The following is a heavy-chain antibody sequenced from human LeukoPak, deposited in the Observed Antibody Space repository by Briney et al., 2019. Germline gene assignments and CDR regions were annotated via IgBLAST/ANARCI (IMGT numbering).Heavy chain of an antibody. Sequence: SETLSLTCTVSGGSISSYYWSWIRQPPGKGLEWIGYIYYSGSTNYNPSLKSRVTKSVDTSKNQFSLKLSSVTAADTAVYYCASYGFDYFDYWGQGTLVTVSS. V-gene: IGHV4-59*08. J-gene: IGHJ4*02. CDR1: GGSISSYY. D-gene: IGHD3-10*01. CDR2: IYYSGST. CDR3: ASYGFDYFDY.